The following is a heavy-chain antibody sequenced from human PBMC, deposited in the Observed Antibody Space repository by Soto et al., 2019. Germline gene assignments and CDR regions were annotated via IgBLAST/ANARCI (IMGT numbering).Heavy chain of an antibody. CDR1: GGTFSSYA. D-gene: IGHD1-26*01. CDR2: IIPIFGTA. CDR3: ARDFGLSGSYPGELRY. J-gene: IGHJ4*02. V-gene: IGHV1-69*06. Sequence: QVQLVQSGAEVKKPGSSVKVSCKASGGTFSSYAISWVRQAPGQGLEWMGGIIPIFGTANYAQKFQGRVTITADKSTSTAYMELSSLGSEATAVYYCARDFGLSGSYPGELRYWGQGTLVTVSS.